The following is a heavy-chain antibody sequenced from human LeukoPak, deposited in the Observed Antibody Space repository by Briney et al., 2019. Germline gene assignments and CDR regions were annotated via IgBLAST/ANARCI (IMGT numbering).Heavy chain of an antibody. V-gene: IGHV3-53*01. CDR3: AKDLGYLASSGYYSPFDY. J-gene: IGHJ4*02. D-gene: IGHD3-22*01. CDR1: GFTVINNY. CDR2: IYSGGTT. Sequence: GGSLRLSCAASGFTVINNYMTWVRQAPGKGLEWVSVIYSGGTTHYADSVKGRFTISRDNSKNTLYLQMNSLRVDDTAVYYCAKDLGYLASSGYYSPFDYWGQGTLVIVSS.